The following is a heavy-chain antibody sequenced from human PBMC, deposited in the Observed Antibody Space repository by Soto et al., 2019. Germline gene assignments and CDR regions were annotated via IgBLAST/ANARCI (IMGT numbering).Heavy chain of an antibody. V-gene: IGHV3-23*01. CDR2: ISGSGHLT. CDR1: GFTFSSYA. CDR3: AKVKGYTYGQYYLDY. Sequence: EVQLLESGGGLVQPGGSLRLSCAASGFTFSSYAMSWVRQAPGKGLEWLSLISGSGHLTYYADSVKGRFTISRDNSKNTLYLQMDSLRADDTAVYYCAKVKGYTYGQYYLDYWGQGTLVTVSS. J-gene: IGHJ4*02. D-gene: IGHD5-18*01.